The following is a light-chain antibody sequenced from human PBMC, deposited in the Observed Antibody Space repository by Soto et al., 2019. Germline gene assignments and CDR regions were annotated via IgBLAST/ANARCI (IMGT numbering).Light chain of an antibody. CDR2: EVS. CDR1: SSDVGGYNY. Sequence: QSALTQPPSASGSPGQSVTISCTGTSSDVGGYNYVSWYQQHPGKAPNLMIYEVSKRPSGVPDRFSGSKSGNTASLTVSGLQAEDEADYYCSSYAGSNNYVFGTGTKVNVL. J-gene: IGLJ1*01. CDR3: SSYAGSNNYV. V-gene: IGLV2-8*01.